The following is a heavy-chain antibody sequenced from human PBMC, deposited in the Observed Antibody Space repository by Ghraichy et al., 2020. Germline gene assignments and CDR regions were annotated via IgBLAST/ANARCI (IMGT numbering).Heavy chain of an antibody. CDR1: GYTLTELS. CDR3: ARLTGDFDNNWFDP. Sequence: ASVKVSCKVSGYTLTELSMHWVRQAPGKGLEWMGGFDPEDGETIYAQKFQGRVTMTEDTSTDTAYMELSSLRSEDTAVYYCARLTGDFDNNWFDPWGQGTLVTVSS. CDR2: FDPEDGET. J-gene: IGHJ5*02. D-gene: IGHD3-9*01. V-gene: IGHV1-24*01.